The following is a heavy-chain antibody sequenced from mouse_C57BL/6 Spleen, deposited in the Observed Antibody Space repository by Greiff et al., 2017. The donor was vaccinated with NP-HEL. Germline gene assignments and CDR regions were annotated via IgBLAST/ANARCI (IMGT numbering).Heavy chain of an antibody. D-gene: IGHD1-1*01. CDR1: GYTFTDYY. J-gene: IGHJ4*01. CDR3: ASSTTVLRAMDY. V-gene: IGHV1-26*01. Sequence: EVQLQQSGPELVKPGASVKISCKASGYTFTDYYMNWVKQSHGKSLEWIGDTNPNNGGTSYNQKFKGKATLTVDKSSSTAYMELRSLTSEDSAVYYCASSTTVLRAMDYWGQGTSVTVSS. CDR2: TNPNNGGT.